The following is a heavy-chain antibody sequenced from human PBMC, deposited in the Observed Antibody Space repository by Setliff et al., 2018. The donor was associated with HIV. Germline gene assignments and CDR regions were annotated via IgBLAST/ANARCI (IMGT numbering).Heavy chain of an antibody. J-gene: IGHJ4*02. Sequence: PSETLSLTCAVSGASTSSGNWWSWVRQSPGKGLEWIGEIFHTGSTNYNPSLKGRVTISVDTSKNHFSLNVGSLTAADTALYFCARLMPNLDYFDYWGQGTQVTVSS. CDR1: GASTSSGNW. D-gene: IGHD2-2*01. CDR3: ARLMPNLDYFDY. CDR2: IFHTGST. V-gene: IGHV4-4*02.